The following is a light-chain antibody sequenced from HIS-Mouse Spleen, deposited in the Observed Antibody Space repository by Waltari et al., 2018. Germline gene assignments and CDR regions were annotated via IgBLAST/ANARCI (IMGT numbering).Light chain of an antibody. J-gene: IGLJ2*01. Sequence: SYELTQPPSVSVSPGQTARITCSGDALPKKYAYWYQQKSGQAPVLVIYEESKRPAGIPEELSGSSSGTMATLTISGAQVEDEADYYCYSTDSSGNHRVFGGGTKLTVL. CDR1: ALPKKY. V-gene: IGLV3-10*01. CDR3: YSTDSSGNHRV. CDR2: EES.